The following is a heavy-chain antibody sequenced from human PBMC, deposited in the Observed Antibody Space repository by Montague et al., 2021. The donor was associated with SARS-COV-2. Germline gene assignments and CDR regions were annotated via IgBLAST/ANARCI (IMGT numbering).Heavy chain of an antibody. J-gene: IGHJ4*02. CDR2: IYNDGST. Sequence: SLRLSCAASGFTVSSNYMSWVRQAPGKGLEWVSVIYNDGSTYYADSVKGRFTIFRHNSKNTLYLQMNSLRAEDTAMYYCARDRSGYLDYWGQGTLVTVSS. CDR3: ARDRSGYLDY. V-gene: IGHV3-53*04. CDR1: GFTVSSNY. D-gene: IGHD1-26*01.